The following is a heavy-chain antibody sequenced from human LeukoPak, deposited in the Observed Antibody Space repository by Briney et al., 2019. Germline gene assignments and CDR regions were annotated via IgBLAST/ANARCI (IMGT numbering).Heavy chain of an antibody. D-gene: IGHD3-22*01. V-gene: IGHV1-18*01. Sequence: ASVKVSCKASGYTFTSYGISWVRQAPGQGLEWMGWISAYNGNTNYAQKLQGRVTMTTDTSTSTAYMELRSLRSDDTAVYYCARSPAPQMIVVDYFDYWGQGTLVTVSS. CDR2: ISAYNGNT. J-gene: IGHJ4*02. CDR3: ARSPAPQMIVVDYFDY. CDR1: GYTFTSYG.